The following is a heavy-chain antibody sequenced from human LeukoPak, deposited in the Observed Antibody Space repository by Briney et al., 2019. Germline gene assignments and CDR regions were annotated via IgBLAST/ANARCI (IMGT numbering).Heavy chain of an antibody. J-gene: IGHJ4*02. V-gene: IGHV3-74*01. D-gene: IGHD3-3*01. CDR2: INSDGSST. CDR1: GFTFSSYW. CDR3: ARVYDFWSAPHQSY. Sequence: QPGGSLRLSCAASGFTFSSYWMHWVRQAPGKGLVWVSRINSDGSSTSYADSVKGRFTISRDNAENTLYLQINSLRAEDTAVYYCARVYDFWSAPHQSYWGQGTLVTVSS.